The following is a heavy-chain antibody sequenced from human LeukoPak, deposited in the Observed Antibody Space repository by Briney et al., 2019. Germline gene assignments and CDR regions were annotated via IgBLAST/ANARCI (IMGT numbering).Heavy chain of an antibody. J-gene: IGHJ4*02. CDR3: ARGRSRLYYYDSSGYYYFDY. V-gene: IGHV1-69*13. Sequence: SVKVSCKASGGTFIGYAISWVRQAPGQGLEWMGGIIPIFGTANYAQKFQGRVTITADESTSTAYMELSSLRSEDTAVYYCARGRSRLYYYDSSGYYYFDYWGQGTLVTVSS. CDR1: GGTFIGYA. CDR2: IIPIFGTA. D-gene: IGHD3-22*01.